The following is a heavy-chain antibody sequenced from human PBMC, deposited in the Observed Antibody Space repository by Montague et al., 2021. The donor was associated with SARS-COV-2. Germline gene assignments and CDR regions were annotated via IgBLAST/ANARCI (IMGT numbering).Heavy chain of an antibody. CDR1: GGSISSYY. Sequence: SETLPLTCTVSGGSISSYYWSWIRQPPGKGLEWIGYIYYSGSTNYNPSLKSRVTISVDTSKNQFSLKLSSVTAADTAVYYCAREGLGYCSSTSCYRGFDYWGQGTLVTVSS. D-gene: IGHD2-2*02. CDR3: AREGLGYCSSTSCYRGFDY. J-gene: IGHJ4*02. CDR2: IYYSGST. V-gene: IGHV4-59*01.